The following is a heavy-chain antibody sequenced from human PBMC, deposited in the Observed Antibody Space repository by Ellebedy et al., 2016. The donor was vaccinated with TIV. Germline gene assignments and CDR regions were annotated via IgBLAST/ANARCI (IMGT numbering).Heavy chain of an antibody. Sequence: AASVKVSCKASGGTFSSYGINWVRQAPGQGLEWMGGIIPAFDIPYYAQKFQGSFTITADKSTSTAYMELSSLRSEDTAVYYCARDFEFMIYVNGGEYYHYALDVWGQGTTVTVAS. CDR1: GGTFSSYG. CDR2: IIPAFDIP. CDR3: ARDFEFMIYVNGGEYYHYALDV. D-gene: IGHD3-10*02. V-gene: IGHV1-69*10. J-gene: IGHJ6*02.